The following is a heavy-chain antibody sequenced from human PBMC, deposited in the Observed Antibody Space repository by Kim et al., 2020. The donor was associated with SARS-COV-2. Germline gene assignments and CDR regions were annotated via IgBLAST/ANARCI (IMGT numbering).Heavy chain of an antibody. CDR3: TRIPAAGHFDY. D-gene: IGHD2-21*01. Sequence: ASVKVSCKTSGYTFTTYPMDWVRQAPGQRLEWMGWINAGTGYTKYSQRLQGRDTINRDTSASTVYMELSSLRFEDTAVYYCTRIPAAGHFDYWGQGTLVTVSS. V-gene: IGHV1-3*01. CDR1: GYTFTTYP. J-gene: IGHJ4*02. CDR2: INAGTGYT.